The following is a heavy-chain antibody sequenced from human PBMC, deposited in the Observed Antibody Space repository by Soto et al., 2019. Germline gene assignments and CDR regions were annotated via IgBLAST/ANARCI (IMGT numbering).Heavy chain of an antibody. CDR2: ISGNAGST. Sequence: GGSLRLSCAASGFIFSKNAMSCVRQAPGKRLEWVSSISGNAGSTYYAGSVKGRLTISRDNSKNTLYLQMNSLRAEDTAVYYCAKSRQQLIGYYYYYGMDGWGQGTTVTVSS. J-gene: IGHJ6*02. CDR1: GFIFSKNA. D-gene: IGHD2-21*01. CDR3: AKSRQQLIGYYYYYGMDG. V-gene: IGHV3-23*01.